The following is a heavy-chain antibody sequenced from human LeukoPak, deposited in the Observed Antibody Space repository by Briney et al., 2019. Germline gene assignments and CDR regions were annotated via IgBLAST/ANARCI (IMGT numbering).Heavy chain of an antibody. CDR3: TTEYSYGLGAYYFDY. V-gene: IGHV3-15*01. CDR1: GFTFSNAW. CDR2: IKSKTDGGTT. D-gene: IGHD5-18*01. J-gene: IGHJ4*02. Sequence: GGSLRLSCAASGFTFSNAWMSWVRQAPGKGLEWVGRIKSKTDGGTTDYAAPVKGRFTISRDYSKNTLYLQMNSLKTEDTAVYYCTTEYSYGLGAYYFDYWGQGTLVTVSS.